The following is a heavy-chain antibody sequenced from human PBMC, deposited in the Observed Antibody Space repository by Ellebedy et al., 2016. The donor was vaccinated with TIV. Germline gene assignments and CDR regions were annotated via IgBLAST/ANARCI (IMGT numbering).Heavy chain of an antibody. D-gene: IGHD4-23*01. Sequence: SETLSLTCAVSHGSTGDFYWNWIRQPPGRGLEWIGFAHHAGGTSYNPSLKSRVTASVDTAKNQFSLKLSSVTAADTAVYYCARAGDYGGNKVLFDYWGQGTLVTVSS. V-gene: IGHV4-59*01. CDR1: HGSTGDFY. CDR2: AHHAGGT. J-gene: IGHJ4*02. CDR3: ARAGDYGGNKVLFDY.